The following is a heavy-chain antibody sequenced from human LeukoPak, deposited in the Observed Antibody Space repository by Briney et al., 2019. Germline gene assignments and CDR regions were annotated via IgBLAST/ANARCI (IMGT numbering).Heavy chain of an antibody. CDR3: ARGQSLNDY. Sequence: ASVKVSCKASGGTLSSYAISWVRQAPGQGLEWMGWINPNSGGANYAEKFQGRVTMTRDTSISTAYMELSRLRYDDTALYYCARGQSLNDYWGQGTLVTVSS. CDR1: GGTLSSYA. V-gene: IGHV1-2*02. J-gene: IGHJ4*02. CDR2: INPNSGGA.